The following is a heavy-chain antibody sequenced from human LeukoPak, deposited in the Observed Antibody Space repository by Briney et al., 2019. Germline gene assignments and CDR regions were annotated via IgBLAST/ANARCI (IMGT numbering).Heavy chain of an antibody. CDR2: ISAQHGQT. CDR1: GYSENVYG. Sequence: ASLKVSCKTSGYSENVYGITWVRQVAGQGLEWMGWISAQHGQTEYAPNSQDRVTMTTDTYTNTAYMELRSLRSDDTAVYYCAGSLGYCTSNVCYLKYWGQGTLVTVSS. D-gene: IGHD2-8*01. CDR3: AGSLGYCTSNVCYLKY. J-gene: IGHJ4*02. V-gene: IGHV1-18*01.